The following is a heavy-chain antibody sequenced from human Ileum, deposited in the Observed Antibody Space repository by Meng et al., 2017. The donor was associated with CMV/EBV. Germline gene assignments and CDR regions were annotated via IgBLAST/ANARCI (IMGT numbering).Heavy chain of an antibody. CDR1: GFTFSSYE. CDR3: ARGSGCSSTSCYLTLMMY. CDR2: ISSSGSTI. D-gene: IGHD2-2*01. Sequence: GESLKISCAASGFTFSSYEMNWVRQAPGKGLEWVSYISSSGSTIYYADSVKGRFTISRDNAKNSLYLQMNSLRAEDTAVYYCARGSGCSSTSCYLTLMMYWGQGTLVTVSS. J-gene: IGHJ4*02. V-gene: IGHV3-48*03.